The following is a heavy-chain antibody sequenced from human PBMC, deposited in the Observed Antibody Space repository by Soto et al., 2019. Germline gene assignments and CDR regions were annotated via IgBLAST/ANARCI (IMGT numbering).Heavy chain of an antibody. D-gene: IGHD3-10*01. CDR2: IHYSGST. CDR3: ARLSGDYYGSDV. Sequence: TSETLSLTCSVSGGSISSYYWNWIRQSPGKGLEWIGDIHYSGSTNYSPSLKSRVTMSVDTSKNQFSLSLSSVTAADSAVYHCARLSGDYYGSDVWGQGTTVTSP. CDR1: GGSISSYY. V-gene: IGHV4-59*01. J-gene: IGHJ6*02.